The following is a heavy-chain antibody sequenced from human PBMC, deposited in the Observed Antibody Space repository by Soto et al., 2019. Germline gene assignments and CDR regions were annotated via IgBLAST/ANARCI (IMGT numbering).Heavy chain of an antibody. V-gene: IGHV3-30-3*01. CDR2: ISYDGSNK. CDR1: GFTFSSYA. D-gene: IGHD2-2*01. CDR3: ARDHPYCSSTSCSDAFDI. Sequence: QVQLVESGGGVVQPGRSLRLSCAASGFTFSSYAMHWVRQAPGKGLEWVAVISYDGSNKYYADSVKGRFTISRDNSKNTLYLQMNSLRAEDTAVYYCARDHPYCSSTSCSDAFDIWGQGTMVTVSS. J-gene: IGHJ3*02.